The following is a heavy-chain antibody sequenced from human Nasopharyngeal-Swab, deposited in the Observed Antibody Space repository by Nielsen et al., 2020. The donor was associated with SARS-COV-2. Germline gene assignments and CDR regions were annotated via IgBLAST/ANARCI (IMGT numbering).Heavy chain of an antibody. CDR2: IYYNGNT. V-gene: IGHV4-39*01. J-gene: IGHJ4*02. CDR1: GDSIAYSTFY. D-gene: IGHD6-13*01. Sequence: SETLSLTCTVSGDSIAYSTFYWGWIRQPPGKGLEWIGNIYYNGNTYQNPSLKRRLTISVDKSKNQFSLQLSSVTPADTAVYYCVRSSSWYYFDYWAQGTQVTVSS. CDR3: VRSSSWYYFDY.